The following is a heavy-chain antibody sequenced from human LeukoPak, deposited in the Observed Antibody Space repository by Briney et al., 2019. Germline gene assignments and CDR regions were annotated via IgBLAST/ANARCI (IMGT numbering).Heavy chain of an antibody. CDR3: TRPGGVGFSSGYSFDY. CDR1: GFTFGDYA. CDR2: IRSKAYGGTT. J-gene: IGHJ4*02. Sequence: PGRSLRLSCTASGFTFGDYAMSWVRQAPGKGLEWVGFIRSKAYGGTTEYAASVKGRFTISRDDSKSVAYLQMNSLKTEDTAVYYCTRPGGVGFSSGYSFDYWGQGTLVTVSS. D-gene: IGHD3-22*01. V-gene: IGHV3-49*04.